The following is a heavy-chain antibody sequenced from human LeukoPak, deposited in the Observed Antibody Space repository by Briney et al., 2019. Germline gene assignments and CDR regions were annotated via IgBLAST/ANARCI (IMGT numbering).Heavy chain of an antibody. CDR1: GYSISSGFY. J-gene: IGHJ4*02. CDR3: ARDLSGGTHDY. Sequence: SETLSLTCAVSGYSISSGFYWGWIRQPPGKGLEWIGSISHSGSTYYNPSLKSRVTISVDTSNNQFSLNLWSVTAADTAVYYCARDLSGGTHDYWGQGTLVTVSS. CDR2: ISHSGST. D-gene: IGHD1-26*01. V-gene: IGHV4-38-2*02.